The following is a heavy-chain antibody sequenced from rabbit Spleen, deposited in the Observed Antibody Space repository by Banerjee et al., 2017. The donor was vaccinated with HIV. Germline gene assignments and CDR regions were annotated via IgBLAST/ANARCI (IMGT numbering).Heavy chain of an antibody. V-gene: IGHV1S40*01. Sequence: QSLEESGGDLVKPGASLTLTCTASGFSFSAGYYMCWVRQAPGKGLEWIACIHGGSGNAYYASWAKGRFTISKTSSTTVTLQMTSLTVADTATYFCARDAGTSFSTYGMDLWGQGTLVTVS. J-gene: IGHJ6*01. D-gene: IGHD8-1*01. CDR2: IHGGSGNA. CDR1: GFSFSAGYY. CDR3: ARDAGTSFSTYGMDL.